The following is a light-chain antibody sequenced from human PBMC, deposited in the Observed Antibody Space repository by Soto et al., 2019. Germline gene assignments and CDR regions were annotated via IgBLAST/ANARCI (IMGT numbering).Light chain of an antibody. CDR3: QSYDSSLSGYV. CDR2: GNN. J-gene: IGLJ1*01. V-gene: IGLV1-40*01. CDR1: SSNIGADFD. Sequence: QSVLTQPPSVSGAPGQRVTISCTGSSSNIGADFDVHWYRQLPGTAPKLVIYGNNDRPSGVPDRFFSSKSGTSASLAITGLQAEDEADYYCQSYDSSLSGYVFGTGTKVTVL.